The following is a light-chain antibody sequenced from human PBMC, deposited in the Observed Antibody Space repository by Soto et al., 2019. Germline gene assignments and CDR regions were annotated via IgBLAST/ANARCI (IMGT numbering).Light chain of an antibody. Sequence: QSALTQPASVSGSPGQSITISCTGTSSDVGAHDFVSWYQQHPDKAPKLMIYEVSNRPSGVSNRFSGSKSVNTATLTISGLQAEDEADYYCSSYTSSSTRVFGTGTKVTVL. CDR1: SSDVGAHDF. CDR2: EVS. J-gene: IGLJ1*01. CDR3: SSYTSSSTRV. V-gene: IGLV2-14*03.